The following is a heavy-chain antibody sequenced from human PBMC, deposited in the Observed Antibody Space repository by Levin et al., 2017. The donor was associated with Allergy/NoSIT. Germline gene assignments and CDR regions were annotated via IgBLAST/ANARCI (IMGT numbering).Heavy chain of an antibody. CDR1: FVSIISCTFS. Sequence: LSLPFSFSFVSIISCTFSLSWIRQLPFPFLSFLCSLSPRVPPSYNPSLKSRVTISLDRSKNQFSLKLSSVTAADTAVYYCARRQHDYGDHDCFDPWGQGTLVTVSS. J-gene: IGHJ5*02. D-gene: IGHD4-17*01. CDR3: ARRQHDYGDHDCFDP. V-gene: IGHV4-30-2*01. CDR2: LSPRVPP.